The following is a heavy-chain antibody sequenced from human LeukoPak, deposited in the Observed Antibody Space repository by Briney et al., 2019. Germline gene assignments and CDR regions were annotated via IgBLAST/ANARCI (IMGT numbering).Heavy chain of an antibody. J-gene: IGHJ1*01. D-gene: IGHD2-2*01. V-gene: IGHV3-30-3*02. Sequence: GGSLRLSCAASGFTSSAMHWVRQAPGKGLEWVAVISYDGNNKYYADSVKGRFTVSRDNSDNTLYLQMNSLRPEDTAVYYCAKISTSTNCCLEGSQHWGQGTLVTVSS. CDR3: AKISTSTNCCLEGSQH. CDR2: ISYDGNNK. CDR1: GFTSSA.